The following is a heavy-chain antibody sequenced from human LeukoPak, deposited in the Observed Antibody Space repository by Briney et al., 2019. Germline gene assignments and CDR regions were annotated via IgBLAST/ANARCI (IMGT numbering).Heavy chain of an antibody. CDR2: TYYRSKWYN. J-gene: IGHJ6*03. V-gene: IGHV6-1*01. Sequence: SQTLSLTCAISGDSVSSNSAAWNWIRQSPSRGLEWLGRTYYRSKWYNDYAVSVKSRITINPDTSKNQFSLQLNSVTPEDTAVYYCAREPPRYCSSTSCRTYYYYYYMDVWGKGTTVTVSS. CDR1: GDSVSSNSAA. CDR3: AREPPRYCSSTSCRTYYYYYYMDV. D-gene: IGHD2-2*01.